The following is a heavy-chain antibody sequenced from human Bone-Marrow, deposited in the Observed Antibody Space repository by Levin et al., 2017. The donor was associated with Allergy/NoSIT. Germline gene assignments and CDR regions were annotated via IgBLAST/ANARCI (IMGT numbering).Heavy chain of an antibody. Sequence: SLKISCIATGFKFDDHALHWVRQVPGKGLEWVAGISWNGRGVGYLDSVKGRFTISRDYAEKSLYLHMSSLTPDDTAVYFCARASSSYSSGWYRGSFFDSWGQGTLVAVSS. CDR3: ARASSSYSSGWYRGSFFDS. D-gene: IGHD6-19*01. V-gene: IGHV3-9*01. CDR1: GFKFDDHA. CDR2: ISWNGRGV. J-gene: IGHJ4*02.